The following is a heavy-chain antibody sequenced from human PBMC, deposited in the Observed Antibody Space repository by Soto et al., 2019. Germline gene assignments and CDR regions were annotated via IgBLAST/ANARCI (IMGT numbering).Heavy chain of an antibody. CDR3: ASYLSRRGSGSYYRTFDY. CDR2: IYYSGST. CDR1: GGSISSYY. V-gene: IGHV4-59*01. D-gene: IGHD3-10*01. J-gene: IGHJ4*02. Sequence: TLSLTCTVSGGSISSYYWSWIRQPPGKGLEWIGYIYYSGSTNYNPSLKSRVTISVDTSKNQFSLKLSSVTAADTAVYYCASYLSRRGSGSYYRTFDYWGQGTLVTVSS.